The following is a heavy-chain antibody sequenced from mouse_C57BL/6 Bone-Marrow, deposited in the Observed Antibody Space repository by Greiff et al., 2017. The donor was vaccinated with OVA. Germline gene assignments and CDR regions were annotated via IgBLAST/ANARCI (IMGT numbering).Heavy chain of an antibody. D-gene: IGHD1-1*01. V-gene: IGHV5-9-1*02. Sequence: EVKLVESGAGLVKPGGSLKLSCAASGFTFSSYAMSWVRQTPEKRLEWVAYISSGGDYIYYADTVKGRFTISSDNARNTLYLQMSSLKSEDTAMYDYTRARDYYGSFYWDFDVWGTGTTVTVSS. CDR1: GFTFSSYA. CDR2: ISSGGDYI. J-gene: IGHJ1*03. CDR3: TRARDYYGSFYWDFDV.